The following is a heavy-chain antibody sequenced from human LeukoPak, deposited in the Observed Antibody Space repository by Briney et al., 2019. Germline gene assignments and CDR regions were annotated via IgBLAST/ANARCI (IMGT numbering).Heavy chain of an antibody. V-gene: IGHV4-59*08. CDR1: GGSISSYY. J-gene: IGHJ5*02. CDR3: ARHGSDGDYEMFDP. Sequence: SSETLSLTCTVSGGSISSYYWSWIRQPPEKGLEWIGYIYYSGSTNYNPSLKSRVTISVDTSKNQFSLKLSSVTAADTAVYYCARHGSDGDYEMFDPWGQGTLVTVSS. D-gene: IGHD4-17*01. CDR2: IYYSGST.